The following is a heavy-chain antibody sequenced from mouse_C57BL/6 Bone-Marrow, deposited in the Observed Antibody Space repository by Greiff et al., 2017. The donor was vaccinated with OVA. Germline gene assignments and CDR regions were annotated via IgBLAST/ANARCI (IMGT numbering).Heavy chain of an antibody. D-gene: IGHD1-1*01. CDR1: GFSLTSYG. V-gene: IGHV2-5*01. J-gene: IGHJ1*03. CDR2: IWRGGST. CDR3: AKKPGSSYWYFDV. Sequence: VQLVESGPGLVQPSQSLSITCTVSGFSLTSYGVHWVRQSPGKGLEWLGVIWRGGSTAYNAAFMSRLSITKDNSKSQVFFKVNSLQAVYTAIYYCAKKPGSSYWYFDVWGTGTTVTVSS.